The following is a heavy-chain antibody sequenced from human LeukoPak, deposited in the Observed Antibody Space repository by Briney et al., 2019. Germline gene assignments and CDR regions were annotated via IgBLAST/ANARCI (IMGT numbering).Heavy chain of an antibody. D-gene: IGHD3-22*01. J-gene: IGHJ4*02. CDR1: GYTFTSYD. Sequence: ASVKVSCKASGYTFTSYDINWVRQATGQGLEWMGWMNPNSGNTGYAQKFQGRVTMTRNTSISTAYMELSSLRSEDTAVYYCASLSTNYYDSSGYPLDYWGQGTLVTVSS. CDR2: MNPNSGNT. V-gene: IGHV1-8*01. CDR3: ASLSTNYYDSSGYPLDY.